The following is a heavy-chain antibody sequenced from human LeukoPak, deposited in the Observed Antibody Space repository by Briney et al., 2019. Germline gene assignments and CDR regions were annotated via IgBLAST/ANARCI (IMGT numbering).Heavy chain of an antibody. D-gene: IGHD3-10*01. CDR2: IIPIFGTA. Sequence: ASVKVSCKASGGTFSSYAISWVPQAPGRGLEWMGGIIPIFGTANYAQKFQGRVTITADESTSTAYMELSSLRSEDTAVYYCARDPIVYGSGIIDYWGQGTLVTVSS. CDR1: GGTFSSYA. V-gene: IGHV1-69*01. CDR3: ARDPIVYGSGIIDY. J-gene: IGHJ4*02.